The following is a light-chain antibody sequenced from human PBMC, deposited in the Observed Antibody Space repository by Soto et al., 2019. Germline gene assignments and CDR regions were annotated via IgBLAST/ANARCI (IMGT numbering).Light chain of an antibody. V-gene: IGLV2-23*02. J-gene: IGLJ2*01. CDR3: CSYARSRTFVV. Sequence: QSALTQPASVSGSPGQSMTISCTGTSSDVGSYNLVSWYQQHPGKAPKFIIYEVTKRPSGVSNRFSGSKSGNTASLTISGLQAEDEADYYCCSYARSRTFVVFGGGTQLTVL. CDR2: EVT. CDR1: SSDVGSYNL.